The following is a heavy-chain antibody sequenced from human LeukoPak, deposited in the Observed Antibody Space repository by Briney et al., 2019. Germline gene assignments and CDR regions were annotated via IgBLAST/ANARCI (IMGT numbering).Heavy chain of an antibody. J-gene: IGHJ4*02. V-gene: IGHV3-64*01. CDR1: GFTFSSYA. CDR3: ARAPGPPGGPDY. D-gene: IGHD2-15*01. Sequence: HPGGSLRLSCAASGFTFSSYAMRWVRQAPGKGLQYVSAISSNGGGTHYANSVKGRFTISRDNSKNTLYLQMGSLRAEDMAVYYCARAPGPPGGPDYWGQGTLVTVSS. CDR2: ISSNGGGT.